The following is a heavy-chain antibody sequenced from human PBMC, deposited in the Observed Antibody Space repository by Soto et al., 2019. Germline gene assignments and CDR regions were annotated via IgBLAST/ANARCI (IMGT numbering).Heavy chain of an antibody. CDR2: IRAYNGNT. CDR1: GYTFTSYG. Sequence: ASVKVSCKASGYTFTSYGISWVRQAPGQGLEWMGWIRAYNGNTNYAQKLQGRVTMTTDTSTSTAYMELRSLRSDDTAVYYCARGQGAAIGDYYYHGMDVWGQGTTVTVSS. CDR3: ARGQGAAIGDYYYHGMDV. D-gene: IGHD2-2*02. J-gene: IGHJ6*02. V-gene: IGHV1-18*04.